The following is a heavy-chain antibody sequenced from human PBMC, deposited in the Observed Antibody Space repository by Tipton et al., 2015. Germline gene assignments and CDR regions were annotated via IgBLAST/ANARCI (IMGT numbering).Heavy chain of an antibody. Sequence: TLSLTCTVSDGSISSSSYYWGWIRQPPGKGLEWIGSIYYSGSTYYNPSLKSRVTISVDTSKNQFSLKLSSVTAADTAVYYCARQAPIAVAASNWFDPWGQGTPVTVSS. CDR2: IYYSGST. V-gene: IGHV4-39*01. D-gene: IGHD6-19*01. CDR1: DGSISSSSYY. CDR3: ARQAPIAVAASNWFDP. J-gene: IGHJ5*02.